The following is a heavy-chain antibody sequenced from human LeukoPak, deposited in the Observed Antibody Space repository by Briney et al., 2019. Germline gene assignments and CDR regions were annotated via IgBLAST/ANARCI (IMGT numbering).Heavy chain of an antibody. CDR2: INTDGSST. D-gene: IGHD5-18*01. CDR1: GFTFSSYW. CDR3: ARRPLGGYSYSWVLAGFDY. V-gene: IGHV3-74*01. Sequence: QPGGSLRLSCAASGFTFSSYWMHWVRQAPGKGLVWVSRINTDGSSTSYADSVKGRFTISRDNAKNTLYLQMNSLRAEDTAVYYCARRPLGGYSYSWVLAGFDYWGQGTLVTVSS. J-gene: IGHJ4*02.